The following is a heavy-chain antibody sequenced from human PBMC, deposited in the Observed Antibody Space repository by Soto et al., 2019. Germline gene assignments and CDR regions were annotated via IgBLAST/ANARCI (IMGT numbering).Heavy chain of an antibody. J-gene: IGHJ4*02. V-gene: IGHV4-39*01. D-gene: IGHD2-21*02. CDR3: RGVVTAPTANYYFDY. Sequence: SETLSLTCTVSGGSISSRSYYWGWIRQPPGKGLEWIGSIYYSGSTYYNPSLKSRVTISVDTSKNQFSLKLSSVTAADTAVYYCRGVVTAPTANYYFDYWGQGTLVTVSS. CDR2: IYYSGST. CDR1: GGSISSRSYY.